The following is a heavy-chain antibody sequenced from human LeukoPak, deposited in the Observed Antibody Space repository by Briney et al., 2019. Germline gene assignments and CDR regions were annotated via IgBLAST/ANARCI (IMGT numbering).Heavy chain of an antibody. D-gene: IGHD3-3*01. Sequence: SETLSLTCTVSGGSISCYYWSWIRQPAGKGLEWIGRIYTSGSTNYNPSLKSRVTMSVDTSKNQFSLKLSSVTAADTAVYYCARDGAPDRGFWSGYEDYYMDVWGKGTTVTVSS. J-gene: IGHJ6*03. CDR3: ARDGAPDRGFWSGYEDYYMDV. CDR2: IYTSGST. CDR1: GGSISCYY. V-gene: IGHV4-4*07.